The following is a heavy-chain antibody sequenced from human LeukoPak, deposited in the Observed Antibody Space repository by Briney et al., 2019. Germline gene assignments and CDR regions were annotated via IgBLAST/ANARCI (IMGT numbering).Heavy chain of an antibody. CDR3: ARHRRYYYEDH. CDR2: IYYSGNT. Sequence: SETLSLTCAVYGGSFSGYYWGWIRQPPGKGLERIGSIYYSGNTYYNPSLKSRVTISVDTSKNQFSLKLNSVTAADTAVYFCARHRRYYYEDHWGQGTLVTVSS. CDR1: GGSFSGYY. D-gene: IGHD3-22*01. V-gene: IGHV4-39*01. J-gene: IGHJ4*02.